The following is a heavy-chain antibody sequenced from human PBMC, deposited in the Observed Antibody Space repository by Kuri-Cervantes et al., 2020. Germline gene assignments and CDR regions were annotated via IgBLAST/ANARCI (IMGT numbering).Heavy chain of an antibody. CDR1: GGSINNYY. D-gene: IGHD6-6*01. CDR3: ARVPTLGIAARRGRSGVDY. Sequence: GSLRLSCIVSGGSINNYYWSWIRQSPGKGLEWIGYIYYSGSTNYSPSLKGRVTISLDTSKNQFSLRLSSVTAADTAVYYCARVPTLGIAARRGRSGVDYWGQGTLVTVSS. V-gene: IGHV4-59*01. J-gene: IGHJ4*02. CDR2: IYYSGST.